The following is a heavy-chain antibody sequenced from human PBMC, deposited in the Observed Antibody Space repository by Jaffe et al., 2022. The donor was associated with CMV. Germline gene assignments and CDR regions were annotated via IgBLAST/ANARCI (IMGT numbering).Heavy chain of an antibody. Sequence: QVQLQESGPGLVKPSETLSLTCTVSGGSISSYYWSWIRQPPGKGLEWIGYIYYSGSTNYNPSLKSRVTISVDTSKNQFSLKLSSVTAADTAVYYCARDQGMVRGVISYYYYMDVWGKGTTVTVSS. V-gene: IGHV4-59*01. CDR2: IYYSGST. CDR3: ARDQGMVRGVISYYYYMDV. J-gene: IGHJ6*03. CDR1: GGSISSYY. D-gene: IGHD3-10*01.